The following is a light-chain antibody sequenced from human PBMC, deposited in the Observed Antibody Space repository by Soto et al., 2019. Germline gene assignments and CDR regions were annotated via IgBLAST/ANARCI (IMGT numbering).Light chain of an antibody. CDR2: GVT. Sequence: QSALTQPPSASGSPGHSVTISCAGTYNDVGDYSYVSWYQQHPGKVPKLLIYGVTERPSGVPGRFSGSKSGNTASLTVSDLQPADEAVYYCSSYSGSYSDVIFGGGTKVTVL. V-gene: IGLV2-8*01. J-gene: IGLJ2*01. CDR1: YNDVGDYSY. CDR3: SSYSGSYSDVI.